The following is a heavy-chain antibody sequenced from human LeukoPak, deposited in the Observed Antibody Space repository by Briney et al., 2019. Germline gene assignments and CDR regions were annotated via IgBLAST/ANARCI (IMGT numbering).Heavy chain of an antibody. Sequence: SETLSLTCTVSGGSISDYYWNWMRQPPGKGLEWIGYIYYSGRTNYNPSLKSRVSISVDTSKNQFSLKLSSVTAADTAVYYCARDFRGTVDAFDIWGQGTMVAVSS. V-gene: IGHV4-59*01. J-gene: IGHJ3*02. CDR2: IYYSGRT. CDR3: ARDFRGTVDAFDI. CDR1: GGSISDYY.